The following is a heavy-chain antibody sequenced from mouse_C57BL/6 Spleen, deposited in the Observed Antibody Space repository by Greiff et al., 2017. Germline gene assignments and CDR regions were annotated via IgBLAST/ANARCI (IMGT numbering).Heavy chain of an antibody. CDR3: ARTGWLLRGDWYFDV. V-gene: IGHV1-67*01. CDR2: ISTYYGDA. D-gene: IGHD2-3*01. CDR1: GYTFTDYA. J-gene: IGHJ1*03. Sequence: QVHVKQSGPELVRPGVSVKISCKGSGYTFTDYAMHWVKQSHAKSLEWIGVISTYYGDASYNQKFKDKATMTVDKSSSTAYMALARLTSEDSAVYYCARTGWLLRGDWYFDVWGTGTTVTVSS.